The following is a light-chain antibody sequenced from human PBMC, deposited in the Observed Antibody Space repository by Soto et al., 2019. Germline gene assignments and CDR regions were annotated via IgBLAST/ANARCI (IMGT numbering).Light chain of an antibody. V-gene: IGLV2-23*02. CDR1: SSDVGSYNL. Sequence: QSALTQPASVSGSPGQSITISCTGTSSDVGSYNLVSWYQQHPGKAPKLMIYEVSKRPSGVSNRFSGSKSGNTASLTISGLQAEDEADYYCCSYAAILYVVGTGTKLTVL. J-gene: IGLJ1*01. CDR3: CSYAAILYV. CDR2: EVS.